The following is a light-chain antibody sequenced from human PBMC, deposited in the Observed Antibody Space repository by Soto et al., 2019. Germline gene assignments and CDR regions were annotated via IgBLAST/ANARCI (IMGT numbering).Light chain of an antibody. CDR1: QSHSSC. CDR3: QQSYRTPRT. Sequence: DIQMTQSPSSRSASVGDRVTITCRASQSHSSCLNSYQQKPGKAPKPLIYAASSLQSGVPSRFSGSGSGTDFTLTISSLQPEDFATYYCQQSYRTPRTFGQGTKLEIK. CDR2: AAS. V-gene: IGKV1-39*01. J-gene: IGKJ2*02.